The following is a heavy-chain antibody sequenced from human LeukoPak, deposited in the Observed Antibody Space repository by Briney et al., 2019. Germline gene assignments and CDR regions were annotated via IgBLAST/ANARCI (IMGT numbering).Heavy chain of an antibody. CDR3: ARDLYDLTDV. V-gene: IGHV4-39*07. Sequence: SQTLSLTCTVSGGSISSGSYYWGWIRQPPGKGLEWIGSIYYSGSTYYNPSLKSRVTISVDTSKNQFSLKLSSVTAADTAVYYCARDLYDLTDVWGKGTTVTVSS. CDR2: IYYSGST. CDR1: GGSISSGSYY. D-gene: IGHD3-3*01. J-gene: IGHJ6*04.